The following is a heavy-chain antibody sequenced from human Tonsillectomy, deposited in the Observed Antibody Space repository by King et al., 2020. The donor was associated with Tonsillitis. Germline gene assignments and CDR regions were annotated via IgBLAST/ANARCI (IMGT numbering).Heavy chain of an antibody. V-gene: IGHV4-59*01. D-gene: IGHD5-18*01. CDR3: ARGGPWIQLWSGAFDI. J-gene: IGHJ3*02. CDR1: GGSISSYY. CDR2: IYYSGST. Sequence: QLQESGPGLVKPSETLSLTSTVSGGSISSYYWSWLRQPPGKGLEWIGYIYYSGSTNYNPSLKSRVTISVDTSKNQFSLKLSSVTAADTAVYYCARGGPWIQLWSGAFDIWGQGTMVTVSS.